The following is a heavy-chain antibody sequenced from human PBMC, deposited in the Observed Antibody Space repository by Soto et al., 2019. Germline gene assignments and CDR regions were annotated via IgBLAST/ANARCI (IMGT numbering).Heavy chain of an antibody. V-gene: IGHV3-30-3*01. CDR3: ARDGGSY. J-gene: IGHJ4*02. D-gene: IGHD3-16*01. Sequence: QVQLVESGGGVVQPGTSLRLACAASGFTFSTYAMQWVRQAPGKGLEWVAVIAYDGSNKYYADSVKGRFTISRDNSKNTLYLQINSLRAEDTAVYYCARDGGSYWGQGTQVIVSS. CDR1: GFTFSTYA. CDR2: IAYDGSNK.